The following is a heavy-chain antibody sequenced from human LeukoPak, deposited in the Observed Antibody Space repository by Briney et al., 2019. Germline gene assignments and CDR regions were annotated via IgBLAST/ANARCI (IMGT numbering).Heavy chain of an antibody. V-gene: IGHV3-23*01. D-gene: IGHD3-3*01. CDR1: GFTFSSYA. Sequence: GGSLRLSCAASGFTFSSYAMSWVRQAPGKGLEWVSAISGSGGSTYYADSVKGRFTISRDNYKNTLYLQMKSLRAEDTAVYYCAKMNYDFWSGYPNDAFDIWGQGTMVTVSS. CDR2: ISGSGGST. J-gene: IGHJ3*02. CDR3: AKMNYDFWSGYPNDAFDI.